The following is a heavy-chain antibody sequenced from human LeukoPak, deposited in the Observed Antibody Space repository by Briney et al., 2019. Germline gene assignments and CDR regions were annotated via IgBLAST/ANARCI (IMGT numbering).Heavy chain of an antibody. CDR1: GFTVSSNS. Sequence: GGSLRLSCTVSGFTVSSNSMSWVRQAPGKGLEGVSFIYSDNTHYSDSVKGRFTISRDNSKNTLYLQMNSLRAEDTAVYYCARRAGAYSHPYDYWGQGTLVTVPS. V-gene: IGHV3-53*01. D-gene: IGHD4/OR15-4a*01. CDR3: ARRAGAYSHPYDY. CDR2: IYSDNT. J-gene: IGHJ4*02.